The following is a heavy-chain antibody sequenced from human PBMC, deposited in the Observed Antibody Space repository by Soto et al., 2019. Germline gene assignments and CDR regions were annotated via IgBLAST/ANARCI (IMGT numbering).Heavy chain of an antibody. CDR1: GGTFSSYA. D-gene: IGHD1-7*01. V-gene: IGHV1-69*13. J-gene: IGHJ5*02. Sequence: GASVKVSCTASGGTFSSYAISWVRQAPGQGLEWMGGIIPIFGTANYAQKFQGRVTITADESTSTAYMELSSLRSEDTAVYYCARDRTGTTFGPWGQGTLVTVSS. CDR3: ARDRTGTTFGP. CDR2: IIPIFGTA.